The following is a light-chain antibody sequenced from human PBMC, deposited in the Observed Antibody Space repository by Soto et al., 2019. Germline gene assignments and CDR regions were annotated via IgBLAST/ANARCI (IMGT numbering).Light chain of an antibody. CDR3: ETWDGNIQV. Sequence: QPVLTQSSSASASLGSSVKLTCTLSSGHSRYFIAWYQQQPGKAPRYLMKLEGGGGYIRGSGVPARFSGCSTGADRYLALSNVQSEDEADYPWETWDGNIQVFGGGTQLTVL. CDR2: LEGGGGY. CDR1: SGHSRYF. V-gene: IGLV4-60*03. J-gene: IGLJ3*02.